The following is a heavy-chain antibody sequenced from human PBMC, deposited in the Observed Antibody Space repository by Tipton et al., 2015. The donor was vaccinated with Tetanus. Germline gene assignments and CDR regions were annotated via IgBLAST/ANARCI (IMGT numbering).Heavy chain of an antibody. V-gene: IGHV4-59*01. CDR2: IYYSGST. CDR1: GGSISSFY. D-gene: IGHD6-13*01. Sequence: LRLSCTVSGGSISSFYWYWIRQPPGKGLEWIGYIYYSGSTNYNPSLKSRVTISVDTSKNQFSLKLSSVTAADTAVYYCARGGIAAAGGGLDYWGQGTLVTVSS. J-gene: IGHJ4*02. CDR3: ARGGIAAAGGGLDY.